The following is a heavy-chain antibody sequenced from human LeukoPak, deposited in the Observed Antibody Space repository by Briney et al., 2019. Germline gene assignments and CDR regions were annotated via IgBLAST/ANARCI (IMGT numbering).Heavy chain of an antibody. J-gene: IGHJ4*02. V-gene: IGHV3-30*18. CDR3: AKVKALGLRYFDWPSGDDY. CDR2: ISYDGSNK. CDR1: GFTFSSYG. D-gene: IGHD3-9*01. Sequence: PGGSLRLSCAASGFTFSSYGMHWVRQAPGKGLEWVAVISYDGSNKYYADSVKGRFTISRDNSKNTLYLQMNSLRAEDMAVYYCAKVKALGLRYFDWPSGDDYWGQGTPVTVSS.